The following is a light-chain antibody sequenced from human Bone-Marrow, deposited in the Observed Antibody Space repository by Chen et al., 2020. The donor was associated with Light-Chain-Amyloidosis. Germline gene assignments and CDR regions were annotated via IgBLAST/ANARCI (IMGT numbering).Light chain of an antibody. J-gene: IGLJ1*01. V-gene: IGLV2-14*01. CDR3: RSYTITNTLV. CDR2: EVT. Sequence: QSALTQPAPVSGSPGQSITISCTGTSSDVGGDNHVSWYQQHPDKAPKLMIYEVTNRPSWVPDRFSGSKSDNTASLTISGLQPEDEADYFCRSYTITNTLVFGSGTRVTVL. CDR1: SSDVGGDNH.